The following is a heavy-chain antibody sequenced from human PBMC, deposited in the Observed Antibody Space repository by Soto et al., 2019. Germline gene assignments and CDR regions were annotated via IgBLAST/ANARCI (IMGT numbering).Heavy chain of an antibody. CDR2: ISYDGSNK. D-gene: IGHD3-3*01. V-gene: IGHV3-30*18. J-gene: IGHJ6*02. CDR3: PNIHYDFWSGYYSPVGPHYYYGMDV. Sequence: GGSLRLSCAASGFTFSSYGMHWVRQAPGKGLEWVAVISYDGSNKYYADSVKGRFTISRDNSKNTLYLQMNSLRAQDTAVYYCPNIHYDFWSGYYSPVGPHYYYGMDVWGQGTTVTVSS. CDR1: GFTFSSYG.